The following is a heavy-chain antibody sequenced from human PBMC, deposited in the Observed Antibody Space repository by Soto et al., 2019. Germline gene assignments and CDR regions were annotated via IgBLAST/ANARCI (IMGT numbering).Heavy chain of an antibody. CDR2: INHSGST. CDR1: GGSFSGYY. CDR3: ATSPSGRRGYGMDV. J-gene: IGHJ6*02. Sequence: SETLSLTCAVYGGSFSGYYWSWIRQPPGKGLEWIGEINHSGSTNYNPSLKSRVTISVDTSKNQFSLKLSSVTAADTAVYYCATSPSGRRGYGMDVWGQGTTVTVSS. D-gene: IGHD3-10*01. V-gene: IGHV4-34*01.